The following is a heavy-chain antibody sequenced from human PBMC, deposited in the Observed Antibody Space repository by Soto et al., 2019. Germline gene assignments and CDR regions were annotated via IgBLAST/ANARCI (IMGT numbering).Heavy chain of an antibody. CDR1: GYTFDSYG. J-gene: IGHJ4*02. D-gene: IGHD3-10*01. Sequence: QVQLVQSGAEVKKPGASVRVSCKASGYTFDSYGLNWVRQAPGQGLEWMGWISTHTGNTDYPQRFQGRVIMTTDKSTSTAFLDLRSLTSDDPAVYYCVRDVSVSSGSFGGYWGQGTLGSVSS. V-gene: IGHV1-18*01. CDR2: ISTHTGNT. CDR3: VRDVSVSSGSFGGY.